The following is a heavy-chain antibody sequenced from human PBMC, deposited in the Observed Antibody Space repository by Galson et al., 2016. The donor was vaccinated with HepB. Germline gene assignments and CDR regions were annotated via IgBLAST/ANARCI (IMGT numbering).Heavy chain of an antibody. CDR3: ARQKGVRGYDPTDGLDI. CDR2: IYHSGST. J-gene: IGHJ3*02. V-gene: IGHV4-59*08. Sequence: ETLSLTCSVSGGSISSYYWNWIRQPPGEGLEWIGYIYHSGSTNYNPSLKSRVTISVDTSKNQFSLKLSSVTAADTAGYYCARQKGVRGYDPTDGLDIWGQGTMVTVSS. D-gene: IGHD5-12*01. CDR1: GGSISSYY.